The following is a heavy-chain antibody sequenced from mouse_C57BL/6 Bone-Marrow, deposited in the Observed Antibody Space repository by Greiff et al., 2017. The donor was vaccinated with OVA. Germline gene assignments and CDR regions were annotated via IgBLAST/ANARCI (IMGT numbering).Heavy chain of an antibody. CDR1: GYAFSSSW. CDR3: ATAQATSYAMDY. CDR2: IYPGDGDT. Sequence: VQLQQSGPELVKPGASVKISCKASGYAFSSSWMNWVKQRPGKGLEWIGRIYPGDGDTNYNGKFKGKATLTADKSSSTAYMQLSSLTSEDSAVYCCATAQATSYAMDYWGQGTSVTVSS. D-gene: IGHD3-2*02. V-gene: IGHV1-82*01. J-gene: IGHJ4*01.